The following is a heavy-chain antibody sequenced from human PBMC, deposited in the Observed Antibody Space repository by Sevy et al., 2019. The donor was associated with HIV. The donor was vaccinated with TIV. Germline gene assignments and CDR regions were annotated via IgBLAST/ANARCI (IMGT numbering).Heavy chain of an antibody. D-gene: IGHD6-19*01. CDR2: ISVSGRL. CDR1: GFKFDNYA. J-gene: IGHJ4*02. CDR3: AKDGYSSGLLYYFDH. Sequence: GGSLRLSCAASGFKFDNYAMAWVRQAPGQGLVWVSAISVSGRLSYADSVKGRFTISRDSSKKMIYLHLNSLRADDTATYYCAKDGYSSGLLYYFDHWGQDTLVTVSS. V-gene: IGHV3-23*01.